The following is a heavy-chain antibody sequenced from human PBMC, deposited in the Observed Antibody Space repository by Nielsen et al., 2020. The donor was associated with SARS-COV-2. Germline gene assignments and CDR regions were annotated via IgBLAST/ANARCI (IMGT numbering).Heavy chain of an antibody. Sequence: GGSLRLSCATSGFTFSSHALHWVRQAPGKGLQWMAIISYDGTEHYADSVKGRFTISRDNSKNTVYLQMNSLKLEDTAVYFCARETIDYTSSFFDYWGQGTLVTVSS. J-gene: IGHJ4*02. D-gene: IGHD2-2*02. CDR3: ARETIDYTSSFFDY. CDR2: ISYDGTE. V-gene: IGHV3-30*04. CDR1: GFTFSSHA.